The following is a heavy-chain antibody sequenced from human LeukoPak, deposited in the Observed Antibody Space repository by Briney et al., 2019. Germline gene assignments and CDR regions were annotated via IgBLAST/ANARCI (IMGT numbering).Heavy chain of an antibody. CDR2: ISGSGGST. Sequence: GGSLRLSRAASGFTFSSYAMSWVSQAPGKGLEWVSAISGSGGSTYYADSVKGRFTISRDNSKNTLYLQMNSLRAEDTAVYYCAKGGRGAYYYYYMDVWGKGTTVTVSS. V-gene: IGHV3-23*01. CDR1: GFTFSSYA. CDR3: AKGGRGAYYYYYMDV. J-gene: IGHJ6*03. D-gene: IGHD2-15*01.